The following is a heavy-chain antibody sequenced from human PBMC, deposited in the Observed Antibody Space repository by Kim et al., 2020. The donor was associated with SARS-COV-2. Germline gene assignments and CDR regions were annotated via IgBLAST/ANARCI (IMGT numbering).Heavy chain of an antibody. D-gene: IGHD4-17*01. CDR3: ARDGGDVPTVTGIAY. J-gene: IGHJ4*02. V-gene: IGHV3-30*07. Sequence: VKGRLTIPSDNSKNTLYLPMNSLRAEDTAVYYCARDGGDVPTVTGIAYWGQGTLVTVSS.